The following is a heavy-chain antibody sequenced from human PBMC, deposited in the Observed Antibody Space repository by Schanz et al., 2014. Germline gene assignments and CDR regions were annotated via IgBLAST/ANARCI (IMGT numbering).Heavy chain of an antibody. CDR3: ARGLIAAAGGAFDY. D-gene: IGHD6-13*01. CDR2: INTGVNT. J-gene: IGHJ4*02. V-gene: IGHV3-23*01. Sequence: EVQLLESGGGLVQPGGSLRLSCAASGFTFGDYAMTWVRQAPGTGLEWVSAINTGVNTYYADSVRGRFTMSRDNSKNTLYLQMNRLRAGDAAVYYCARGLIAAAGGAFDYWGQGTLVAVSA. CDR1: GFTFGDYA.